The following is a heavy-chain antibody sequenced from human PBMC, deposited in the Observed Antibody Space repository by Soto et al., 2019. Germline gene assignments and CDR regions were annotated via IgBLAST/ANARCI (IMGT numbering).Heavy chain of an antibody. D-gene: IGHD6-6*01. Sequence: GGSLRLSCAASGFTLSSYWMTWVRQAPGKGLEWVANIKQDGSEKYYVDSVKGRFTISRDNAKNSLYLQMNSLRAEDTAVYYCARVHSSSFLRVYYGMDGWGHGTTVTVFS. CDR1: GFTLSSYW. J-gene: IGHJ6*02. CDR3: ARVHSSSFLRVYYGMDG. CDR2: IKQDGSEK. V-gene: IGHV3-7*03.